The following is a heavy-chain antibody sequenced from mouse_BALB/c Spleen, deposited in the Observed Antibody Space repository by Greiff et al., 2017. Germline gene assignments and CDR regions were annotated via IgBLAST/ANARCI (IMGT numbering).Heavy chain of an antibody. V-gene: IGHV1S81*02. Sequence: QVQLQQPGAELVKPGASVKLSCKASGYTFTSYWMHWVKQRPGQGLEWIGEINPSNGRTNYNEKFKSKATLTVDKSSSTAYMQLSSLTSEDSAVYYCAREGIRGNYFDYWGQGTTLTVSS. CDR2: INPSNGRT. CDR3: AREGIRGNYFDY. CDR1: GYTFTSYW. D-gene: IGHD2-14*01. J-gene: IGHJ2*01.